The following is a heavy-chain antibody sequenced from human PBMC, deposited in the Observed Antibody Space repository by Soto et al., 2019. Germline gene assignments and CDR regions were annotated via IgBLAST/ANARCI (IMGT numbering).Heavy chain of an antibody. J-gene: IGHJ4*02. CDR1: GYTFTDAY. V-gene: IGHV1-2*02. D-gene: IGHD1-7*01. CDR2: INPKNGGT. CDR3: AREEGTELDF. Sequence: QVRLVQSGAEVKKPGASVKVTCKPSGYTFTDAYIHWVRQAPGQGLEWLGWINPKNGGTNYAQKFQGRFTMTRDTSSSTAFMELSSLNSNDTAVYYCAREEGTELDFWGQGTLVTVSS.